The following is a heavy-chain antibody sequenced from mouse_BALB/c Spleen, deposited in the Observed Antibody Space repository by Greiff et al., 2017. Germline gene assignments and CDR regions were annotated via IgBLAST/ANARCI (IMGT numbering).Heavy chain of an antibody. CDR3: ARWGDGYPFDY. V-gene: IGHV1S81*02. J-gene: IGHJ2*01. D-gene: IGHD2-3*01. CDR2: INPSNGRT. Sequence: VQLKQPGAELVKPGASVKLSCKASGYTFTSYWMHWVKQRPGQGLEWIGEINPSNGRTNYNEKFKSKATLTVDKSSSTAYMQLSSLTSEDSAVYCCARWGDGYPFDYWGQGTTLTVSS. CDR1: GYTFTSYW.